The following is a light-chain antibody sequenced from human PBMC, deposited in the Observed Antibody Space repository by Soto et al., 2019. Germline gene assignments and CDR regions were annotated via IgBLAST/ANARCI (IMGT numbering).Light chain of an antibody. V-gene: IGKV1-5*01. CDR2: DAS. J-gene: IGKJ1*01. Sequence: DIQMTQSPSTLSASVGDRVTITCRASQSISSWLAWYQQKPGKAPKLLIYDASSLESGVPARFSASGSGTEFTLTISSLQADDFATCYCQQYNSYWTFGQGTKVEIK. CDR3: QQYNSYWT. CDR1: QSISSW.